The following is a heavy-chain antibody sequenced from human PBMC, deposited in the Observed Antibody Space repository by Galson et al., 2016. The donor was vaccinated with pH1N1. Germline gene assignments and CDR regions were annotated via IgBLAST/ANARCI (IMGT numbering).Heavy chain of an antibody. CDR1: GYKFTTYW. D-gene: IGHD2-21*01. Sequence: QSGAEVKKPGESLKISCEVFGYKFTTYWIGWVRQMPGKGLEWMGIIYPDDSDTRYNPAFQGQVTISVDKSINPAYLQWNSLKASDTAIYYCARGLLSGFDPWGQGTLVIVSS. CDR2: IYPDDSDT. V-gene: IGHV5-51*03. J-gene: IGHJ5*02. CDR3: ARGLLSGFDP.